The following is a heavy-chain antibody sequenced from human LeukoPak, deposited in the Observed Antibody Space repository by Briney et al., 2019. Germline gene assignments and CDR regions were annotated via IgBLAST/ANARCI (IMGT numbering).Heavy chain of an antibody. V-gene: IGHV1-2*06. Sequence: ASVNVSFKASGYTFTAQYMHWVRQAPGQGLEWMGRINPSSGGTNYVQKFQGRVTTTRDTSITTAYMELTSLRSDDTAVYYCASGTTERIDYWGQGTLVTVSS. D-gene: IGHD1-1*01. CDR3: ASGTTERIDY. J-gene: IGHJ4*02. CDR1: GYTFTAQY. CDR2: INPSSGGT.